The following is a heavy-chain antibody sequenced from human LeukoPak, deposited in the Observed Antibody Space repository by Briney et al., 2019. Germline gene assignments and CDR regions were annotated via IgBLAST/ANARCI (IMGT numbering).Heavy chain of an antibody. CDR1: GFTFSSYA. V-gene: IGHV3-23*01. Sequence: GGSLRLSCASSGFTFSSYAMSWVRQAPGKGLEWVSAIGGSGGSTYYADSVKGRFTISRDNSKNTLYLQMNSLRAEDTAVYYCAKSPATMGEFDYWGQGTLVTVSS. D-gene: IGHD5-12*01. J-gene: IGHJ4*02. CDR3: AKSPATMGEFDY. CDR2: IGGSGGST.